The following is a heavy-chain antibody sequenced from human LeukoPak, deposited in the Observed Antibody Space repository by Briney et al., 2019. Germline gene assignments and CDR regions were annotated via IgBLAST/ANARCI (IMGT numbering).Heavy chain of an antibody. D-gene: IGHD6-19*01. Sequence: GGSLRLSCAASGFTFSTYAMSWVRQTPGKGLEWVSDIRGSGGSTNYADSVKGRFTISRNNSKNTLYLQMDSLRAEDTAVYYCAKGRSSWFSGSFDYWGQGTLVTVSS. CDR2: IRGSGGST. CDR1: GFTFSTYA. CDR3: AKGRSSWFSGSFDY. V-gene: IGHV3-23*01. J-gene: IGHJ4*02.